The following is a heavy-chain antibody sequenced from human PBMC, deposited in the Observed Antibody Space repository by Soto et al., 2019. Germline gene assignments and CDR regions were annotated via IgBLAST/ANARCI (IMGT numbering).Heavy chain of an antibody. CDR1: GGTFSSYA. CDR3: ARGPAVAGTPYALDNNWFDP. CDR2: IIPIFGTA. Sequence: GASVKVSCKASGGTFSSYAISWVRQAPGQGLEWMGGIIPIFGTANYAQKFQGRVTITADESTSTAYMGLSSLRSEDTAVYYCARGPAVAGTPYALDNNWFDPWGQGTLVTVSS. D-gene: IGHD6-19*01. J-gene: IGHJ5*02. V-gene: IGHV1-69*13.